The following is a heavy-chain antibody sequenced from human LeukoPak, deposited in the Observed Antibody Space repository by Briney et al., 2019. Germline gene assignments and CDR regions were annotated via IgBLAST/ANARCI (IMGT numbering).Heavy chain of an antibody. V-gene: IGHV7-4-1*01. D-gene: IGHD3-22*01. CDR2: MNTNTGNP. CDR3: APGYDPTGYFSS. J-gene: IGHJ5*02. Sequence: ASVNVSCKASGYTFTTYAVNWVRQAPGQGLEYMGLMNTNTGNPTYAQGLTGRLVFSLDTSVSPAYLQLRSLKAEDTAVYYCAPGYDPTGYFSSWGQGTLANVSS. CDR1: GYTFTTYA.